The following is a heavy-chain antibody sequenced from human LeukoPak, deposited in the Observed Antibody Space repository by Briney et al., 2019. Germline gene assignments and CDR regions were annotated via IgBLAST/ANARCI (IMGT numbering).Heavy chain of an antibody. Sequence: GGSLRLSCAASGFTFSNYGMHWVRQAPGKGLEWVAVIWYDGSKTYYADSVKGRFTISRDDSKNTLYLQMNSLRAEDTAVYSCAKEIVPYGGKSNWDRGAFDIWGQGTMVTVSS. CDR3: AKEIVPYGGKSNWDRGAFDI. CDR2: IWYDGSKT. V-gene: IGHV3-33*06. CDR1: GFTFSNYG. D-gene: IGHD4-23*01. J-gene: IGHJ3*02.